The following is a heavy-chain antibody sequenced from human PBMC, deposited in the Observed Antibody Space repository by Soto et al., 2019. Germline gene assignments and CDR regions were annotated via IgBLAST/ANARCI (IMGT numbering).Heavy chain of an antibody. Sequence: PSETLSLTSAVYGGSSSGYYWIWIRQPPGKGLEWIGEINHSGSTNYNPSLKSRVTISVDTSKNQFSLKLSSVTAADTAVYYCARVGISRIYYGMDVWGQGTTVTVSS. CDR2: INHSGST. CDR1: GGSSSGYY. J-gene: IGHJ6*02. V-gene: IGHV4-34*01. D-gene: IGHD3-3*01. CDR3: ARVGISRIYYGMDV.